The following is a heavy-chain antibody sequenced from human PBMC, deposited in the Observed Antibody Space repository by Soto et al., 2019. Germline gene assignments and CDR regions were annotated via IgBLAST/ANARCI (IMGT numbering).Heavy chain of an antibody. D-gene: IGHD3-9*01. CDR1: GFTFSLYG. J-gene: IGHJ6*02. Sequence: QVQLVESGGGVVQPGRSLRLSCAASGFTFSLYGMHWVRQTPGKGLEWMASISYDGSKKYYTDSVKGRFTISRDNSKNTLYLQVNSLRPEDTSVYCCAKVFYPFEVATYGMDVWGQGTTVTVSS. V-gene: IGHV3-30*18. CDR3: AKVFYPFEVATYGMDV. CDR2: ISYDGSKK.